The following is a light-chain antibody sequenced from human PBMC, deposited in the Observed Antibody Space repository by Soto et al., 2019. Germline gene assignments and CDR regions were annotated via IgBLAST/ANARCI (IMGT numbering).Light chain of an antibody. Sequence: IVMTQSPLSLSVTPGQPASISCRSSQSLLHGIGNTYLYWYFQRPGQPPQLLIYQVSKRFSGGADRFSGSGSGTDFTMQISRVESEDVGVYYCMQSTQLPWTFGQGNKVEIK. CDR2: QVS. V-gene: IGKV2D-29*01. J-gene: IGKJ1*01. CDR1: QSLLHGIGNTY. CDR3: MQSTQLPWT.